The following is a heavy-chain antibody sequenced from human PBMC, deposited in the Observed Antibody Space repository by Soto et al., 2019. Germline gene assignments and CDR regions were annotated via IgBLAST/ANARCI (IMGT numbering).Heavy chain of an antibody. J-gene: IGHJ4*02. V-gene: IGHV3-23*01. CDR3: ARRGPGTYFDY. CDR1: GFTFSRYA. D-gene: IGHD6-13*01. CDR2: ISGSGDST. Sequence: PGGSLRLSCPASGFTFSRYAITWFLQAPGKGLEWVSVISGSGDSTYYADSVKGRFTISRDNSKNTLYLQMNSLRTEDTAVYYCARRGPGTYFDYWGQGTLVTSPQ.